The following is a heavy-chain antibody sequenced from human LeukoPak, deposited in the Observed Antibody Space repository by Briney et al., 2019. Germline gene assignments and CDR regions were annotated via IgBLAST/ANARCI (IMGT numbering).Heavy chain of an antibody. D-gene: IGHD6-19*01. Sequence: SETLSLTCTVSGISISSSSYSWTWIRQPPGKGLEWIGEIYHSENTNYNPSLRSRVTISVDKSKNQFSLKMSSVTAADTAVYYCARHGSGWFFDYWGQGTLVTVSS. CDR3: ARHGSGWFFDY. V-gene: IGHV4-39*07. CDR2: IYHSENT. CDR1: GISISSSSYS. J-gene: IGHJ4*02.